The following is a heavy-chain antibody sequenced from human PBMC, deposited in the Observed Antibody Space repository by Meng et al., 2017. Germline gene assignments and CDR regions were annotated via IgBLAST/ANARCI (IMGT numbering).Heavy chain of an antibody. J-gene: IGHJ5*02. CDR2: MNPNSGNT. V-gene: IGHV1-8*01. Sequence: QVTLVQSGVEVKKPGASVKVSCKASGYTFTSYDINWVRQATGQGLEWMGWMNPNSGNTGYAQKFQGRVTMTRNTSISTAYMELSSLRSEDTAVYYCARGSSSWITNWFDPWGQETLVTVSS. CDR1: GYTFTSYD. D-gene: IGHD6-13*01. CDR3: ARGSSSWITNWFDP.